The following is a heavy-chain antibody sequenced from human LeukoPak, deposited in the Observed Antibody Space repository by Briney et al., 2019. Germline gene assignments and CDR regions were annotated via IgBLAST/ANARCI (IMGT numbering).Heavy chain of an antibody. CDR3: AKTVSGSYSYQGGDY. D-gene: IGHD3-16*02. J-gene: IGHJ4*02. CDR2: ISGSGENT. Sequence: GRSLRLSCAASGFTLSSYAMSWVRQAPGKGLEWVSAISGSGENTNYADSVKGRFTMSRDNSRNMLYLQMNSLRDEDTAKYYCAKTVSGSYSYQGGDYWGQGTLVTVSS. CDR1: GFTLSSYA. V-gene: IGHV3-23*01.